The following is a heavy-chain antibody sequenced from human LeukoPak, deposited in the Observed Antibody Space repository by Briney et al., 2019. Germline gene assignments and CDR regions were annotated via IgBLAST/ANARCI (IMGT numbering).Heavy chain of an antibody. D-gene: IGHD6-19*01. Sequence: ASVKVSCKASGYTFTSYDINWVRQATGQGLEWMGWMNPNSGNTGYAQKFQGRVTMTRNTSISTAYIELSSLRSEDTAVYYCARGLRGAGNFDYWGQGTLVTVSS. CDR3: ARGLRGAGNFDY. V-gene: IGHV1-8*01. CDR1: GYTFTSYD. J-gene: IGHJ4*02. CDR2: MNPNSGNT.